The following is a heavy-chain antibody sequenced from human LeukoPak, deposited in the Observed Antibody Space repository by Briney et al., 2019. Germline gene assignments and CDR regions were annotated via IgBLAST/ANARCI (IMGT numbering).Heavy chain of an antibody. CDR1: GFTFSSYG. V-gene: IGHV3-30*02. D-gene: IGHD1-7*01. CDR3: ARDKLELEYYSDY. J-gene: IGHJ4*02. CDR2: IRYDGSNK. Sequence: GGSLRLSCAASGFTFSSYGMHWVRQAPGKGLEWVAFIRYDGSNKYYADSVKGRFTISRDNSKNTLYLQMNSLRAEDTAVYYCARDKLELEYYSDYWGQGTLVTVSS.